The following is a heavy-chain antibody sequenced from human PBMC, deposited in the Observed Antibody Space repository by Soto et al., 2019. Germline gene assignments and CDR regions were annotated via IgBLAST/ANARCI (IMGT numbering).Heavy chain of an antibody. CDR3: ATPQDYDGCLDS. V-gene: IGHV1-3*01. Sequence: ASVKVSCKNPGYTLAIDNRHCGRHAPGQRLEWMGWINVGNGNTRYSQKFQGRLTLTRDTPGNTAYLELNSLISEDTAVYYCATPQDYDGCLDSWGQGTLLTVSS. CDR1: GYTLAIDN. CDR2: INVGNGNT. J-gene: IGHJ4*02. D-gene: IGHD3-22*01.